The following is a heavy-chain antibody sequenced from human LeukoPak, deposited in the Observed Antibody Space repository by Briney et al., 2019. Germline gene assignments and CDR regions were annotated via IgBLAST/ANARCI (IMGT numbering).Heavy chain of an antibody. V-gene: IGHV4-34*01. Sequence: SETLSLTCTVSGGSISGYYWSWIRQPPGKGLEWIGEINHSGSTNYNPSLKSRVTISVDTSKNQFSLKLSSVTAADTAVYYCARTPVTTLYFADYWGQGTLVTVSS. CDR2: INHSGST. CDR1: GGSISGYY. CDR3: ARTPVTTLYFADY. J-gene: IGHJ4*02. D-gene: IGHD4-17*01.